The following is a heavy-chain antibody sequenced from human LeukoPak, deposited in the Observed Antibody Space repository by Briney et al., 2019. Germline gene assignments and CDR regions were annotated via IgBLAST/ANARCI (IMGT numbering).Heavy chain of an antibody. V-gene: IGHV1-46*01. CDR2: INPSGGST. J-gene: IGHJ4*02. Sequence: ASVKVSCKASGYTFTSYYMHWVRQAPGQGLEWMGIINPSGGSTSYAQKFQGRVTMTRDTSTSTVYMELSSLRSEDTAVYYCARDHAGIVVVPAASFDFDYWGQGTLVTVSS. CDR1: GYTFTSYY. D-gene: IGHD2-2*01. CDR3: ARDHAGIVVVPAASFDFDY.